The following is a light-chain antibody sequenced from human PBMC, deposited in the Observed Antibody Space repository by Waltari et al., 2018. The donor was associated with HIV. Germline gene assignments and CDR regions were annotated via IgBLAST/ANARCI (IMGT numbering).Light chain of an antibody. CDR1: QNIINY. CDR3: QQTFSPPRT. CDR2: HSS. J-gene: IGKJ3*01. Sequence: DINMTQSPSYLSATVGDRVTITCRASQNIINYLNWYHQSPEKPPKLLNFHSSALQDGVSSRFSGRGSGTEFTLSIAGLQPDDFGTYACQQTFSPPRTFGPGT. V-gene: IGKV1-39*01.